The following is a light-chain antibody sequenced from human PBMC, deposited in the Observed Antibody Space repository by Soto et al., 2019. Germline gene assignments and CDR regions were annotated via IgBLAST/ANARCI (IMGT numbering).Light chain of an antibody. CDR3: QQLNSYPPSIT. Sequence: DIQLTQSPSFLSASVGDRVTITCRASQGISSYLAWYQQKPGKAPKFLIYAASTLQSGVPSRFSGSGSGTEFTLTISSLQREDFATYYCQQLNSYPPSITFGQGTRLEIK. CDR2: AAS. V-gene: IGKV1-9*01. J-gene: IGKJ5*01. CDR1: QGISSY.